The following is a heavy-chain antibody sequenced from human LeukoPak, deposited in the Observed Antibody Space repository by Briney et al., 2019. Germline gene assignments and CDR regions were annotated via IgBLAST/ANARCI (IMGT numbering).Heavy chain of an antibody. V-gene: IGHV5-51*07. D-gene: IGHD2-15*01. CDR3: ARLRVAARFDAFDI. J-gene: IGHJ3*02. CDR2: IYPGDSDT. CDR1: GYSFSNYW. Sequence: GESLKISCKVSGYSFSNYWIAWVHQMPGKGLEWMGIIYPGDSDTRYSPSFEGQVTISADRSITTAYLQWTSLKASDTAMYYCARLRVAARFDAFDIWGQGTMVTVSS.